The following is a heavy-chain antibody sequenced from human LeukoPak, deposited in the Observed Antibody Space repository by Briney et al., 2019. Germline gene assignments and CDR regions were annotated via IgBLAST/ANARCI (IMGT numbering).Heavy chain of an antibody. J-gene: IGHJ6*03. V-gene: IGHV1-18*01. D-gene: IGHD5-12*01. CDR2: ISAYNGNT. Sequence: GASVKVSCKASGYTFTSYGISWVRQAPGQGLEWMGWISAYNGNTNYAQKLQGRVTMTTDTSTSTAYMELRSLRSDDTAVYYCATHSPEWRYSGYYNYYYIDVWGKGTTVTVSS. CDR3: ATHSPEWRYSGYYNYYYIDV. CDR1: GYTFTSYG.